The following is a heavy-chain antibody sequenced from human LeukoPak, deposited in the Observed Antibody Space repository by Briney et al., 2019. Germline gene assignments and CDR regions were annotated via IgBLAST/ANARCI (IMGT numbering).Heavy chain of an antibody. V-gene: IGHV3-30*14. CDR1: GFTFSSYA. CDR2: ISYDGSNK. CDR3: AREPHKPLGRSGSYYR. J-gene: IGHJ4*02. D-gene: IGHD3-10*01. Sequence: QSGGSLRLSCAASGFTFSSYAMHWVRQAPGKGLEWVAVISYDGSNKYYADSVKGRFTISRDNSKNTLYLQMNSLRAEDTAVYYCAREPHKPLGRSGSYYRWGQGTLVTVSS.